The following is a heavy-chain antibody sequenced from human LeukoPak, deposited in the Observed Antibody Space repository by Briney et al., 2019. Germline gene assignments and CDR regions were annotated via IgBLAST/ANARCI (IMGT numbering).Heavy chain of an antibody. CDR3: AKRGVVIRVILVGFHKEAYYFDS. J-gene: IGHJ4*02. D-gene: IGHD3-22*01. Sequence: GGSLRLSCAVSGITLSNYAMTWVRQAPGKGLEWVAGISGSGGGTHYADSVKGRFTISRDNSKNTLYLQMNNLRVDDTAVYFCAKRGVVIRVILVGFHKEAYYFDSWGQGALVTVSS. CDR2: ISGSGGGT. V-gene: IGHV3-23*01. CDR1: GITLSNYA.